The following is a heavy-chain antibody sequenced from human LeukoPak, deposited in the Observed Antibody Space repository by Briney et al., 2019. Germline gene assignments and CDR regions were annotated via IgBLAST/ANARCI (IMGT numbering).Heavy chain of an antibody. CDR1: GGSISSSSYY. CDR3: AREFFGSGEYYYYYMYV. Sequence: SETLSLTCTVSGGSISSSSYYWGWIRQPPGKGLEWIGSIYYSGSTYYNPSLKSRVTISVDTSKNQFSLKLSSVTAADTAVYYCAREFFGSGEYYYYYMYVWGKGTTVTVSS. J-gene: IGHJ6*03. CDR2: IYYSGST. D-gene: IGHD3-10*01. V-gene: IGHV4-39*07.